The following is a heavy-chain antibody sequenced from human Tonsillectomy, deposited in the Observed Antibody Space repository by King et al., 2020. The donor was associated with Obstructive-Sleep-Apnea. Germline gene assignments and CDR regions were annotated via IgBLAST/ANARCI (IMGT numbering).Heavy chain of an antibody. CDR1: GFTFSNAW. D-gene: IGHD3-10*01. Sequence: EVQLVESGGVLVKPGGSLRLSCAASGFTFSNAWMSWVRQAPGKGLEWVGRIKSKTDGGTTDYAAPVKCRFTISRDESKNTLYLQMNSLKTEDTAVYYCTTDDYGSGEDYWGQGTLVTVSS. J-gene: IGHJ4*02. CDR3: TTDDYGSGEDY. CDR2: IKSKTDGGTT. V-gene: IGHV3-15*01.